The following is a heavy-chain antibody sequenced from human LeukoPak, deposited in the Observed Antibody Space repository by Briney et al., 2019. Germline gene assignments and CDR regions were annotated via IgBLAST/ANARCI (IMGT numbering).Heavy chain of an antibody. V-gene: IGHV4-4*08. J-gene: IGHJ4*02. D-gene: IGHD6-13*01. CDR2: IYTSGST. CDR1: GGSISSYY. CDR3: ARESSSSVPFDY. Sequence: PSETLSLTCTVSGGSISSYYWSWIRQPPGKGLEWIGYIYTSGSTNYNPSLKSRVTMPVDTSKNQFSLKLSSVTAADTAVYYCARESSSSVPFDYWGQGTLVTVSS.